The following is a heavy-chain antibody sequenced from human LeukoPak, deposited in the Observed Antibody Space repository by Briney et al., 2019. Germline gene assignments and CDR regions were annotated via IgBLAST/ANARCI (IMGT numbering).Heavy chain of an antibody. CDR2: IPYDGDNK. CDR1: GFTFSSYG. D-gene: IGHD3-9*01. Sequence: GGSLRLSCAASGFTFSSYGMHWVRQAPGKGLEYVAFIPYDGDNKYYVDFVKGRFTISRDNSKNTLYLQMNSLRAEDTAVYYCARRPYYDILTGYYNYYYYMDVWGKGTTVTISS. V-gene: IGHV3-30*12. J-gene: IGHJ6*03. CDR3: ARRPYYDILTGYYNYYYYMDV.